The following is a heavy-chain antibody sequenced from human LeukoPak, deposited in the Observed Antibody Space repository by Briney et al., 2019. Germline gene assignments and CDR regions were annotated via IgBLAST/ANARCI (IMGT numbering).Heavy chain of an antibody. Sequence: ASVKVSCKASGYTFTGYYMHWVRQAPGQGLVWMGWINPNSGGTNYAQKFQGRVTMTRDTSISTAYMELSRLRSDDTAVYYCARGFPTAGDIFDYWGQGTLVTVSS. CDR3: ARGFPTAGDIFDY. D-gene: IGHD2-21*01. J-gene: IGHJ4*02. V-gene: IGHV1-2*02. CDR2: INPNSGGT. CDR1: GYTFTGYY.